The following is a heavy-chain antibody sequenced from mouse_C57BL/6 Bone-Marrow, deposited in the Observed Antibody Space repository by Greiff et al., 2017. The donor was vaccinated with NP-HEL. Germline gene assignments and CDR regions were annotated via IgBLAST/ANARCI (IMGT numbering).Heavy chain of an antibody. CDR3: ARDWLYAMDY. Sequence: EVMLVESGGDLVKPGGSLKLSCAASGFTFSSYGMSWVRQTPDKRLEWVATISSGGSYTYYPDSVKGRFTISRDNAKNTLYLQMSSLKSEDTAMYYCARDWLYAMDYWGQGTSVTVSS. V-gene: IGHV5-6*01. CDR2: ISSGGSYT. CDR1: GFTFSSYG. D-gene: IGHD4-1*01. J-gene: IGHJ4*01.